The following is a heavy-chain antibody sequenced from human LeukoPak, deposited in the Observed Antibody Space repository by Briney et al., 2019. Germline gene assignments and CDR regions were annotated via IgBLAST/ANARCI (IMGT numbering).Heavy chain of an antibody. D-gene: IGHD3/OR15-3a*01. V-gene: IGHV3-9*01. CDR3: GKSRTGYYVLGAFDI. Sequence: PGGSLRLSCAASGFTLSSYGMSCVRHAPGKGLEWVSGISWNSGRIGYADSVQGRFTIFRDNAKNSLYLQMNSLRAEDTALYYCGKSRTGYYVLGAFDIWGKGTMVTVSS. CDR2: ISWNSGRI. J-gene: IGHJ3*02. CDR1: GFTLSSYG.